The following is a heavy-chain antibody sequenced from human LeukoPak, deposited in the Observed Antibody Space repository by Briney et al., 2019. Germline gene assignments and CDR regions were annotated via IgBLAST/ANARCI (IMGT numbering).Heavy chain of an antibody. J-gene: IGHJ4*02. CDR3: ARGYTYGPPVEY. D-gene: IGHD5-18*01. Sequence: SETLSLTCTVSGGSISNYCWSWIRQPPGKGLEWIGYICYRGSTNYNPSLKSRVTISVDTSKNQFSLKLSSVTAADTAVYYCARGYTYGPPVEYWGQGTLVTVSS. CDR2: ICYRGST. CDR1: GGSISNYC. V-gene: IGHV4-59*01.